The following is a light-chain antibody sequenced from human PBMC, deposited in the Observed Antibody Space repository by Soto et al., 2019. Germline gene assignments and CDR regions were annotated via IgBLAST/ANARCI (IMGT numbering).Light chain of an antibody. CDR2: DVT. V-gene: IGLV2-11*01. J-gene: IGLJ1*01. CDR1: SSDVGGYNY. Sequence: QSALTQPRSVSGSPGQSVTIACTGTSSDVGGYNYVSWYQQHPGKVPKLMIYDVTKRPSGVPDRFSGSKSGNTASLTISGLQAEDEADYYCCAFAGSYTSFGTGTKLTVL. CDR3: CAFAGSYTS.